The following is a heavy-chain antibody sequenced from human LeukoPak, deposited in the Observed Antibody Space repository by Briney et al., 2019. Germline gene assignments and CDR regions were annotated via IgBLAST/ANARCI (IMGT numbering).Heavy chain of an antibody. J-gene: IGHJ4*02. V-gene: IGHV4-30-4*01. CDR2: IYYSGST. CDR3: ARGLAPGYSSSWGPDY. Sequence: SQTLSLTCTVSGGSISSGDYYWSWIRQPPGKGLEWIGYIYYSGSTYYNPSLKSRVTISVDTSKNQFSLKLSSVTAADTAVYYCARGLAPGYSSSWGPDYWGQGTLVTASS. CDR1: GGSISSGDYY. D-gene: IGHD6-19*01.